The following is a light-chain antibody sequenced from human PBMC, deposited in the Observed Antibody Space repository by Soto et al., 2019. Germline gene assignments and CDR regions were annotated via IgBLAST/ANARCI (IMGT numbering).Light chain of an antibody. Sequence: AIRMTQSPSSFSAPTGDRVTITCRASQDISSYLAWYQQKVGKAPKLLIYAAATLQRGAPSRFSGSGSGTDFTLTISRLQSEDFATYYGQQYFSYPYTFGQGTKLEI. CDR2: AAA. J-gene: IGKJ2*01. CDR1: QDISSY. V-gene: IGKV1-8*01. CDR3: QQYFSYPYT.